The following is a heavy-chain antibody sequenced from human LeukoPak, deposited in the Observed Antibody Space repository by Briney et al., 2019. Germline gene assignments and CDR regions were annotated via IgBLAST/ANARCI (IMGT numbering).Heavy chain of an antibody. Sequence: SETLSLTCAVYGGSFSGYYWSWIRQPPGKGLEWIGEINHSGSTNYNPSLTSRVTISVDTSKNQFSLKLSSVTAADTAVYSCATLPIVVVPAAISYYYYGMDVWGQGTTVTVSS. CDR2: INHSGST. V-gene: IGHV4-34*01. J-gene: IGHJ6*02. CDR1: GGSFSGYY. CDR3: ATLPIVVVPAAISYYYYGMDV. D-gene: IGHD2-2*01.